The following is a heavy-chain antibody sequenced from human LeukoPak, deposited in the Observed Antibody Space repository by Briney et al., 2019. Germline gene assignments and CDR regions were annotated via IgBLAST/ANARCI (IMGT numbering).Heavy chain of an antibody. Sequence: ASVKVSCKVSGYTLTELSMHWVRQAPRKGLEWMGGFDPEDGETIYAQKFQGRVTMTEDTSTDTAYMELSSLRAEDTAVYYCAKSGRVRLGESSVVIYYFDYWGQGTLVTVSS. CDR3: AKSGRVRLGESSVVIYYFDY. D-gene: IGHD3-16*02. J-gene: IGHJ4*02. CDR1: GYTLTELS. CDR2: FDPEDGET. V-gene: IGHV1-24*01.